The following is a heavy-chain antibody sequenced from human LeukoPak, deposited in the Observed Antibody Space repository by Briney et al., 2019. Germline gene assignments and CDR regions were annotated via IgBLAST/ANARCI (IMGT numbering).Heavy chain of an antibody. V-gene: IGHV4-59*01. Sequence: SETLSLTCTVSGGSISSYYWSWIRQPPGKGLEWIGYIYYSGGTNYNPSLKSRVTISVDTSKNQFSLKLSSVTAADTAVYYCARVEACSSTSCYVSAGDWFDPWGQGTLVTVSS. CDR1: GGSISSYY. J-gene: IGHJ5*02. CDR3: ARVEACSSTSCYVSAGDWFDP. CDR2: IYYSGGT. D-gene: IGHD2-2*01.